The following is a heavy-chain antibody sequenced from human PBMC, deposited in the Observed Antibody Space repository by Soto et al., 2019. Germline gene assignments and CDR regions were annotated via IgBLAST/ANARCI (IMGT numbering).Heavy chain of an antibody. D-gene: IGHD3-10*01. V-gene: IGHV1-69*02. CDR3: ASYGSGSYPPIDY. J-gene: IGHJ4*02. Sequence: QVQLVQSGAEVKKPGSSVKVSCKASGGTFSSYTISWVRQAPGQGLEWMGRIIPILGIANYAQKFQGRVTINADKSTSTAYMELSSLRSEDTAVYYCASYGSGSYPPIDYWGQGTLVTVSS. CDR1: GGTFSSYT. CDR2: IIPILGIA.